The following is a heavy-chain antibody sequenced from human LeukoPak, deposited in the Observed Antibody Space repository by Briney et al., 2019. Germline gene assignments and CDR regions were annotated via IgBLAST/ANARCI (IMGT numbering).Heavy chain of an antibody. CDR1: GGSFSGFY. CDR3: ARDRQIVVRAHGTLDL. V-gene: IGHV4-34*01. J-gene: IGHJ3*01. Sequence: TPSETLSLTCAVYGGSFSGFYWSWIRQPPGKGLEWMGEINQGASTNYTPSLKSRVTISVDTSKNQFCLKLSSVTAADTAVYYCARDRQIVVRAHGTLDLWGQGTMVTVSS. CDR2: INQGAST. D-gene: IGHD2-21*01.